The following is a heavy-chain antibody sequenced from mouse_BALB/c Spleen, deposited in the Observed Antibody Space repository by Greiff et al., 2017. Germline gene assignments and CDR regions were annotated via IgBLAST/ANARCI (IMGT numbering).Heavy chain of an antibody. CDR2: IWAGGST. V-gene: IGHV2-9*02. CDR3: ASNYYGSSSAWFAY. CDR1: GFSLTSYG. D-gene: IGHD1-1*01. Sequence: QVQLKQSGPGLVAPSQSLSITCTVSGFSLTSYGVHWVRQPPGKGLEWLGVIWAGGSTNYNSALMSRLSISKDNSKSQVFLKMNSLQTDDTAMYYCASNYYGSSSAWFAYWGQGTLVTVSA. J-gene: IGHJ3*01.